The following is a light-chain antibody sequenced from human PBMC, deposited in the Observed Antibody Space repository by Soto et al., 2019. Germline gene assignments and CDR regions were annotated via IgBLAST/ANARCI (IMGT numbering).Light chain of an antibody. Sequence: EAVLTQSPATLSLSPGERATLSCRASQSVSSNYLDWYQQKPGQAPRLLIYAVSSRASGIPDRFSGSGVGTDFTLTINRLEPEDCAVYYCLLFRGSPTFGPGSRVHI. CDR2: AVS. CDR3: LLFRGSPT. V-gene: IGKV3-20*01. CDR1: QSVSSNY. J-gene: IGKJ3*01.